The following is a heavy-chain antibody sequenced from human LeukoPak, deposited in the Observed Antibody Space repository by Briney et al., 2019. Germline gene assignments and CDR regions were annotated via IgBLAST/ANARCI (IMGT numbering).Heavy chain of an antibody. Sequence: PGGSLRLSCAASGITFSRFWMSWVRQAPGKGLQWVANINQDGSEKYYVDSVKGRFTTSRDNAKNSLYLQMNSLRAEDTAVYHCARAIGKSEGYWGQGTLVTVSS. CDR1: GITFSRFW. D-gene: IGHD4-23*01. J-gene: IGHJ4*02. CDR3: ARAIGKSEGY. CDR2: INQDGSEK. V-gene: IGHV3-7*01.